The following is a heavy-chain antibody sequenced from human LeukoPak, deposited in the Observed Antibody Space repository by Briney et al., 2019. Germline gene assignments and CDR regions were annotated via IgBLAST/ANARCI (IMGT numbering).Heavy chain of an antibody. CDR2: IYSGGST. J-gene: IGHJ4*02. D-gene: IGHD3-22*01. V-gene: IGHV3-53*01. Sequence: PGGSLRLSCAASGFTVSSNYMSWVRQAPGKGLEWVAVIYSGGSTCYADSVKGRFTISRDNSKNPLYLQMNSLRAEDTAVYYCARDGYYDSSGYEGDYWGQGTLVTVSS. CDR3: ARDGYYDSSGYEGDY. CDR1: GFTVSSNY.